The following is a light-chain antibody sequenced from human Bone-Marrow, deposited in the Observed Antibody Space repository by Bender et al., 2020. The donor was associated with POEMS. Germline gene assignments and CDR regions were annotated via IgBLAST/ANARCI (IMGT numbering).Light chain of an antibody. CDR3: CSYAGSNTLV. CDR1: SSDVGSYNR. J-gene: IGLJ2*01. Sequence: QSALTQPASVSGSPGQSVTISCTGTSSDVGSYNRVSWYQQPPGKAPKTMIYEVTKRPSGVSNRFSGSKSGNTASLTISGLQAEDEADYHCCSYAGSNTLVFGGGTKLTVL. V-gene: IGLV2-23*02. CDR2: EVT.